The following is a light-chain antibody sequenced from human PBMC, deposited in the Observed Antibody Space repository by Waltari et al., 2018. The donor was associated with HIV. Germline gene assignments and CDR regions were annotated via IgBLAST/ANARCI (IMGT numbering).Light chain of an antibody. CDR3: CSYAGSSTFYV. Sequence: QSALTQPASVSGYPGQSITISCTGTSSDVGSYNLVSWYQQHPGKAPKLMIYEVSKRPSGVSNRFTCSQSGNTASLTISGLQAENESDYYCCSYAGSSTFYVFGTGTKVTVL. CDR1: SSDVGSYNL. J-gene: IGLJ1*01. CDR2: EVS. V-gene: IGLV2-23*02.